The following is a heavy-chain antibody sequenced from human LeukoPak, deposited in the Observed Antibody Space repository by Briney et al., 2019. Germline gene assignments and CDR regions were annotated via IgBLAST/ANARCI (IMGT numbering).Heavy chain of an antibody. Sequence: PSETLSLTCTVSGGSISSYYWSWIRQPAGKGLEWIGRIYTSGSTNYNPSLKSRVTMSVDTSKNQFSLKLSSVTAADTAVYYCARDGPNYDFWSGYDWFDPWGQGTLVTVSS. D-gene: IGHD3-3*01. CDR1: GGSISSYY. J-gene: IGHJ5*02. V-gene: IGHV4-4*07. CDR3: ARDGPNYDFWSGYDWFDP. CDR2: IYTSGST.